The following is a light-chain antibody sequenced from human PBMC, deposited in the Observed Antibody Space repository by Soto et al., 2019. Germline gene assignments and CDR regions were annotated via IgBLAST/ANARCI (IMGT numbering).Light chain of an antibody. CDR1: QAINTY. CDR2: DAS. J-gene: IGKJ4*01. V-gene: IGKV1-9*01. Sequence: DIQLTQSPSFLSASVGDRVTITCWASQAINTYLAWYQQKPGKAPKLLIYDASTLKSGVPSRFSGSGSGTEFSLTISNLQPEDFATYYCQHLNSYPLTFGGGTK. CDR3: QHLNSYPLT.